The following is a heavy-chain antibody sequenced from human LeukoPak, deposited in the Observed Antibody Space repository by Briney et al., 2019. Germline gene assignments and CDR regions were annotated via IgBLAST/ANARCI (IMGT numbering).Heavy chain of an antibody. CDR3: ATNSRGSDY. J-gene: IGHJ4*02. V-gene: IGHV4-61*01. Sequence: SETLSLTCTVSGGSVSSGSYYWSWIRQPPGKGLEWIGYIYYSGSTNYNPSLKSRVTISVDTSKNQFSLKLSSVTAADTAVYYCATNSRGSDYWGQGTLSPSPQ. CDR1: GGSVSSGSYY. D-gene: IGHD3-10*01. CDR2: IYYSGST.